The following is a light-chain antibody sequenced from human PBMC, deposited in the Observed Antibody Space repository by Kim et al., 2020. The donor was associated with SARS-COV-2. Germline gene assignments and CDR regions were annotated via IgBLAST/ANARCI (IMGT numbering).Light chain of an antibody. V-gene: IGLV1-47*01. Sequence: HPPSASGTPGQRVTISCSGSSSNIGRNYVYWYQQLPGPAPKLLIYDRFSGSKSGTSASLAISGLRSEDEADYYCAAWDDSLSGVVFGGGTQLTVL. CDR3: AAWDDSLSGVV. CDR1: SSNIGRNY. J-gene: IGLJ2*01.